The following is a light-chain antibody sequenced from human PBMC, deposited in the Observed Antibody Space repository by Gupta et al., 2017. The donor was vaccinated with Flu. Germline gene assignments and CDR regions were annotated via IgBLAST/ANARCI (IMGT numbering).Light chain of an antibody. CDR1: QSVSTN. J-gene: IGKJ1*01. CDR2: GAS. Sequence: ERATLSCRASQSVSTNLAWYQQKPGQAPRLLIYGASTRATRIPARFSGSGSGTEFTLTIGSLQSEDFAVYYCQQYDAWPPWTFGQGTKV. CDR3: QQYDAWPPWT. V-gene: IGKV3-15*01.